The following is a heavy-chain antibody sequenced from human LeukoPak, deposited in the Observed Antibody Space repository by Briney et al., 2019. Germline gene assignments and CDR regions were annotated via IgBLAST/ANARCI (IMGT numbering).Heavy chain of an antibody. Sequence: SETLSLTCTVSGGSISSHYWSWIRQPPGKGLEWIGYIYYSGSTNYNPSLKSRVTISVDTSKNQSSLKLSSVTAADTAVYYCASICSGGSCYSDTNWFDPWGQGTLVTVSS. D-gene: IGHD2-15*01. CDR2: IYYSGST. CDR1: GGSISSHY. CDR3: ASICSGGSCYSDTNWFDP. V-gene: IGHV4-59*08. J-gene: IGHJ5*02.